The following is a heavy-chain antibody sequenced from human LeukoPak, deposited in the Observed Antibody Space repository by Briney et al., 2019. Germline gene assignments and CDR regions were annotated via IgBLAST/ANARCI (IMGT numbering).Heavy chain of an antibody. CDR3: ARGSIVVVPAASHYYYCMDV. J-gene: IGHJ6*03. D-gene: IGHD2-2*01. CDR2: IIPIFGTA. Sequence: SVKVSCKASGGTFSSYAISWVRQAPGQGLEWMGSIIPIFGTANYAQTFQGRVTIPADESTSTAYMQLSSLRSEDTAVYYCARGSIVVVPAASHYYYCMDVWGKGTTVTVSS. CDR1: GGTFSSYA. V-gene: IGHV1-69*15.